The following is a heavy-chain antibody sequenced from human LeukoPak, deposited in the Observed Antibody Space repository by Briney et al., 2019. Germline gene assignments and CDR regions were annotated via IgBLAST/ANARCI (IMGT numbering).Heavy chain of an antibody. CDR3: ARNDILTGYTRGFDP. CDR2: INHSGST. Sequence: SETLSLTCAVYGGSFSGYYWSWIRQPPGKGLEWIGEINHSGSTNYNPSLKSRVTISVDTSKNQFSLKLSSVTAADTAVYYRARNDILTGYTRGFDPWGQGTLVTVSS. J-gene: IGHJ5*02. CDR1: GGSFSGYY. D-gene: IGHD3-9*01. V-gene: IGHV4-34*01.